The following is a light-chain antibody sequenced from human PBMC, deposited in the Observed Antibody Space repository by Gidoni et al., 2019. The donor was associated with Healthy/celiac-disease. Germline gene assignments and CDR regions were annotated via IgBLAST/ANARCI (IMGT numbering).Light chain of an antibody. V-gene: IGKV1D-13*01. CDR1: QGISSA. CDR3: QQFNNYPYT. Sequence: AIQFTQSPSSLSASVGDRVTITCRASQGISSALAWYQQKPGKAPKLLIYDASSLESGVPSRFSGSRSGTDFTLTISSLQTEDFATYYCQQFNNYPYTFGQGTKLEIK. J-gene: IGKJ2*01. CDR2: DAS.